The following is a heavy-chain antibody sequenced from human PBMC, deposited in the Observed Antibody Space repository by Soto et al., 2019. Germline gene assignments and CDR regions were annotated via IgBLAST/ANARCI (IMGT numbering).Heavy chain of an antibody. J-gene: IGHJ6*02. CDR3: ARELYGLYYYYGMDV. CDR1: GGSFSGYY. V-gene: IGHV4-34*01. CDR2: INHSGST. D-gene: IGHD1-26*01. Sequence: SETLSLTCAVYGGSFSGYYWSWSRHPPGKGLEWIGEINHSGSTNYNPSLKSRVTISVDTSKNQFSLKLSSVTAADTAVYYCARELYGLYYYYGMDVWGQGTTVTVSS.